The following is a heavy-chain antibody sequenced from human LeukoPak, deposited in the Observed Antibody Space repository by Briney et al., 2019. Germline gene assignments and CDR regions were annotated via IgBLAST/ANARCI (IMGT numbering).Heavy chain of an antibody. CDR2: IFYSGGT. J-gene: IGHJ3*02. Sequence: PSETLSLTCTVSGGSISSHYWSWIRQPPGKGLEWIGYIFYSGGTNYNPSLKSRVTISVDTSKNQFSLKLNSVTAADTAVYYCARVRTMIVVGAFDIWGQGTMVTVSS. D-gene: IGHD3-22*01. CDR1: GGSISSHY. V-gene: IGHV4-59*11. CDR3: ARVRTMIVVGAFDI.